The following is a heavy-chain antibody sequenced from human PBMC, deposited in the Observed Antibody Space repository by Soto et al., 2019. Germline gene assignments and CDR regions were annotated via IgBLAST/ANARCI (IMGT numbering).Heavy chain of an antibody. V-gene: IGHV4-4*02. D-gene: IGHD2-8*01. Sequence: QVQLQESGPGLAEPSGTLSLTCAVPSDSIRSDDWWTWVRQSPGKGLEWIGEIHHSGRSGSTNYIPSLKSRASISIDKSKNQFSLRLSSVTAADTAVYYCAVTTRAYCTPDIWGQGTTVTVSS. CDR2: IHHSGRSGST. J-gene: IGHJ3*02. CDR3: AVTTRAYCTPDI. CDR1: SDSIRSDDW.